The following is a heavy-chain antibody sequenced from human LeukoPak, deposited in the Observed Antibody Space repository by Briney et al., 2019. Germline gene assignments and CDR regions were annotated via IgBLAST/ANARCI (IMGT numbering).Heavy chain of an antibody. Sequence: SQTLSLTCTVSGGSISSGDYYWSWIRRPPGKGLEWIGYIYYSGSTYYNPSLKSRVTISVDTSKNQFSLKLSSVTAADTAVYYCARGSTIYGSADYWGQGTLVTVSS. CDR1: GGSISSGDYY. CDR3: ARGSTIYGSADY. D-gene: IGHD3-10*01. J-gene: IGHJ4*02. CDR2: IYYSGST. V-gene: IGHV4-30-4*01.